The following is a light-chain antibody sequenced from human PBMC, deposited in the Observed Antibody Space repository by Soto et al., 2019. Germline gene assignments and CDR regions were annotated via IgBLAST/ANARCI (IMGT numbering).Light chain of an antibody. CDR1: QTINNN. CDR3: QQTYITPIT. CDR2: TSS. V-gene: IGKV1-39*01. Sequence: DIEMTQSPASLSASVGDRVTISCRTSQTINNNLNWYQQRPGKAPKLLIYTSSSLMSGVPPRFSVSGSGTDYTLTSSSLHPEDFATYFCQQTYITPITFGQGTRLDIK. J-gene: IGKJ5*01.